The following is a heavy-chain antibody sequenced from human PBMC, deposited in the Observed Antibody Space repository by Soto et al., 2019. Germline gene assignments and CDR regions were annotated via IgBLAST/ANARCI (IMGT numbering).Heavy chain of an antibody. Sequence: EVQLVESGGGLVPPGGSLRLSCVVSEFTFSSSWMHWVSQGPGKGLVWVSRMNSDGSFINYADSVKGRFTTSRDNARNMLYLQMNSLRADDTGLYYCVTGWSEHWGQGTLVTVSS. CDR3: VTGWSEH. V-gene: IGHV3-74*01. J-gene: IGHJ1*01. CDR2: MNSDGSFI. CDR1: EFTFSSSW. D-gene: IGHD2-15*01.